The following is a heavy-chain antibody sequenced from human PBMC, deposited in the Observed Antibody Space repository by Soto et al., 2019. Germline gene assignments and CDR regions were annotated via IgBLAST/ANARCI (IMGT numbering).Heavy chain of an antibody. J-gene: IGHJ5*02. Sequence: GSLRLSCAASGFTFSGFAVHWLRQAPGKGLEWVSVISYDGSDKYYADSVKGRFTISRDNSKNTLYLQMNSLRAEDTAVYFCARDFRSFSTTFDPWGQGTLVTVSS. V-gene: IGHV3-30-3*01. CDR1: GFTFSGFA. D-gene: IGHD3-16*02. CDR3: ARDFRSFSTTFDP. CDR2: ISYDGSDK.